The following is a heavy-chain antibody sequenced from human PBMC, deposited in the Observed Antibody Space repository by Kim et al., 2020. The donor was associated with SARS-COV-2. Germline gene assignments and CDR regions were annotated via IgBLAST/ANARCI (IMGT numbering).Heavy chain of an antibody. V-gene: IGHV3-23*01. D-gene: IGHD3-16*02. CDR3: AKGSNYDYVWGSYRYTFFDL. Sequence: RFTISRDNSKNTLYLQMNSLRAEDTAVYYCAKGSNYDYVWGSYRYTFFDLWGRGTLVTVSS. J-gene: IGHJ2*01.